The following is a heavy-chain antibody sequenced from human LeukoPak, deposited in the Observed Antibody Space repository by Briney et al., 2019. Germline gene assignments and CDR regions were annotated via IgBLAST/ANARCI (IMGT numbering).Heavy chain of an antibody. D-gene: IGHD3-3*01. J-gene: IGHJ4*02. CDR3: ASGVHSYYFDY. Sequence: SQTLSLTCAISGDSVSSNSAAWSWIRQSPSRGLEWLGRTYYRSKWYNEYAASVKSRITINPDTSKNQFSLQLNSVTPEDTAVYYCASGVHSYYFDYWGQGTLVTVSS. CDR1: GDSVSSNSAA. CDR2: TYYRSKWYN. V-gene: IGHV6-1*01.